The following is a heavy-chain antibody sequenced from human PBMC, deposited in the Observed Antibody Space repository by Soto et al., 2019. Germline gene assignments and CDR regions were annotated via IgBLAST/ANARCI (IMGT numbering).Heavy chain of an antibody. CDR1: GYTFTSYG. J-gene: IGHJ6*02. CDR3: ARGGYYDSSGSRKYYYYGRNV. D-gene: IGHD3-22*01. V-gene: IGHV1-18*01. CDR2: FSAYDGNT. Sequence: VQLVQSGAEVKKPGASVKVSCKASGYTFTSYGINSVRQAPGPGLEWLGWFSAYDGNTNYAQILQGRVSMTTDTSTNTAYMEVRRLRSDDTAVYYCARGGYYDSSGSRKYYYYGRNVWGQGTTVTVSS.